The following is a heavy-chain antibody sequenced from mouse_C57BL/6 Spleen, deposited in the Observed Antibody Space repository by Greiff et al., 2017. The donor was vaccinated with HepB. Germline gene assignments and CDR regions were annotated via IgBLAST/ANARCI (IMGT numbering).Heavy chain of an antibody. CDR3: ARNGIYYDFFDY. CDR2: IHPNSGST. Sequence: QVQLQQPGAELVKPGASVKLSCKASGYTFTSYWMHWVKQRPGQGLEWIGMIHPNSGSTNYNEKFKSKATLTVDKSSSTAYMQLSSLTSEDSAVYYCARNGIYYDFFDYWGQGTTLTVSS. D-gene: IGHD2-4*01. J-gene: IGHJ2*01. CDR1: GYTFTSYW. V-gene: IGHV1-64*01.